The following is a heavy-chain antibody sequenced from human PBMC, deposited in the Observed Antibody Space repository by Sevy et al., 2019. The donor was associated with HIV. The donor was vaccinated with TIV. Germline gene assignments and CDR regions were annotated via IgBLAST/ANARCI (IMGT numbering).Heavy chain of an antibody. Sequence: SETLSLTCTVSGGSISSGNYYWSWIRQPAGKGLEWIGRIYTRGGTNYNPSLKSRVTISVDTSKNQFSLKLSSVTAAETAVYYGARESGDCSSTSCYEGVFDYWGQGTLVTVSS. CDR3: ARESGDCSSTSCYEGVFDY. CDR2: IYTRGGT. V-gene: IGHV4-61*02. J-gene: IGHJ4*02. D-gene: IGHD2-2*01. CDR1: GGSISSGNYY.